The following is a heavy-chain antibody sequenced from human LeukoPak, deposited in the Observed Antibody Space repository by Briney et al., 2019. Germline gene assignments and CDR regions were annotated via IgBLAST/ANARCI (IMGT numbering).Heavy chain of an antibody. Sequence: GRSLRLSCAASGFTFDDYAMHWVRQAPGKGLEGVSGISWNSGSIGYADSVKGRFTISRDNAKNSLYLQMNSLRAEDTALYYCAKDIYGDHSAFDLWGRGTLVTVSS. J-gene: IGHJ2*01. CDR2: ISWNSGSI. V-gene: IGHV3-9*01. D-gene: IGHD4-17*01. CDR1: GFTFDDYA. CDR3: AKDIYGDHSAFDL.